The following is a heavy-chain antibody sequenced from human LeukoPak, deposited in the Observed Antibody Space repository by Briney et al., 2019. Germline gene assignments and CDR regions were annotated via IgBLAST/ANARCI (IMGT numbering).Heavy chain of an antibody. Sequence: GGSLRLSCAASGFTFTTYAMSWVRQAPGKGLEWVSAISGSGGSTYYADSVKGRFTISRDNSKNTLYLQMNSLRAEDTAVYYCAKDRETVAAAEYFQHWGQGTLVTVSS. V-gene: IGHV3-23*01. D-gene: IGHD6-19*01. CDR1: GFTFTTYA. CDR3: AKDRETVAAAEYFQH. CDR2: ISGSGGST. J-gene: IGHJ1*01.